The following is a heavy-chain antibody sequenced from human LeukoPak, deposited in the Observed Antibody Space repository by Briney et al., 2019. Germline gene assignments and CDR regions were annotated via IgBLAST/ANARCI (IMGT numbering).Heavy chain of an antibody. CDR1: GFTFSTYA. CDR3: AKDSSSYDWGYMDV. D-gene: IGHD3-22*01. Sequence: GGSLRLSCAASGFTFSTYAMSWVRQAPGKGLEWVSLIGGSDGRTRYADSVKGRFTISRDNSKNTLYLETNSLRAEDTAVYYCAKDSSSYDWGYMDVWGKGTTVTISS. CDR2: IGGSDGRT. V-gene: IGHV3-23*01. J-gene: IGHJ6*03.